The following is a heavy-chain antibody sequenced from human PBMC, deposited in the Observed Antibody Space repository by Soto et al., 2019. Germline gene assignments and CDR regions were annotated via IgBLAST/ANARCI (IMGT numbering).Heavy chain of an antibody. D-gene: IGHD1-26*01. CDR2: ISYDGSNK. J-gene: IGHJ4*02. CDR1: GFTFSSYA. CDR3: ARGSGEPRGDFDY. Sequence: PGGSLRLSCAASGFTFSSYAMHWVRQAPGKGLEWVAVISYDGSNKYYADSVKGRFTISRDNSKNTLYLQMNSLRAEDTAVYYCARGSGEPRGDFDYWGQGTLVTVSS. V-gene: IGHV3-30-3*01.